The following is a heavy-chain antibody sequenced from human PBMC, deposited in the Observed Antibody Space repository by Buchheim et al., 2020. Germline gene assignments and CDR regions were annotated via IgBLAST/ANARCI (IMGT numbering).Heavy chain of an antibody. V-gene: IGHV3-7*01. Sequence: EVQLVESGGGLVRPGGSLRLSCAASGFTFSSYWMSWVRQAPGKGLEWVANIKYDGSGKNYVDSVKGRFTISRDNARNPLYLQMNSLGAEDTAVYYCARDLNYYNYMDVWGKGTT. CDR1: GFTFSSYW. J-gene: IGHJ6*03. CDR2: IKYDGSGK. CDR3: ARDLNYYNYMDV.